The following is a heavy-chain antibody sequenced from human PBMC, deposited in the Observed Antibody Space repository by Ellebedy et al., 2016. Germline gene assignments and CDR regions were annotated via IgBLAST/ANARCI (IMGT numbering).Heavy chain of an antibody. CDR1: GLNFNTFF. Sequence: GGSLRLXCTASGLNFNTFFMSWVRQAPGKRLEWVSTISGGGDATYFADSVKGRFTISRDNSRNILYLHMNSLRVDDTAKYYCREGHYSDVWGQGTLVTVSS. J-gene: IGHJ1*01. CDR3: REGHYSDV. V-gene: IGHV3-23*01. CDR2: ISGGGDAT. D-gene: IGHD2-15*01.